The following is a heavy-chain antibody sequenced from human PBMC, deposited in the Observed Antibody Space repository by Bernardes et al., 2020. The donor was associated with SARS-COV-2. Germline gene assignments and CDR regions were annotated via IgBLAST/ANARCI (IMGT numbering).Heavy chain of an antibody. CDR1: GFRFSAYW. CDR3: VRDLAGGRGS. Sequence: GGSLRRSCVVSGFRFSAYWMHWVRQTPGKGLVWVSRLNEHGTITTYADSVKGRFTISRDNAKNTLYLQMNSLRAEDTATYYCVRDLAGGRGSWGQGTLVTVSS. J-gene: IGHJ4*02. D-gene: IGHD2-15*01. V-gene: IGHV3-74*03. CDR2: LNEHGTIT.